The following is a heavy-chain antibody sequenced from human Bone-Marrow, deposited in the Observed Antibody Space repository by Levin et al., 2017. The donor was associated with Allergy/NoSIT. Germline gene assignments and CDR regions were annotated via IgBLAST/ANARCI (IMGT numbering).Heavy chain of an antibody. CDR3: ARLERAAAGPFDP. D-gene: IGHD6-13*01. Sequence: GGSLRLSCKGSGSSFTSYWIGWVRQMPGKGLEWMGIIYPGDSDTRYSPSFQGQVTISADKSISTAYLQWSSLKASDTAMYYCARLERAAAGPFDPWGQGTLVTVSS. CDR1: GSSFTSYW. V-gene: IGHV5-51*01. CDR2: IYPGDSDT. J-gene: IGHJ5*02.